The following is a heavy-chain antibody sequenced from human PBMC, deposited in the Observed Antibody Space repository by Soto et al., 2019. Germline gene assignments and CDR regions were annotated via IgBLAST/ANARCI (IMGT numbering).Heavy chain of an antibody. D-gene: IGHD3-22*01. Sequence: PSETLSLTCTVSGGSISSGGYCWSWIRQHPGKGLEWIGYIYYSGSTYYNPSLKSRVTISVDTSKNQFSLKLSSVTAADTAVYYCARDKAYYYDSSGYNYYGMDVWGQGTTVAVSS. V-gene: IGHV4-31*03. CDR1: GGSISSGGYC. CDR3: ARDKAYYYDSSGYNYYGMDV. J-gene: IGHJ6*02. CDR2: IYYSGST.